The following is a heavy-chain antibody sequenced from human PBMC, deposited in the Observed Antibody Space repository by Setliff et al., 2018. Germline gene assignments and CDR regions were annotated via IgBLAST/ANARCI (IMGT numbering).Heavy chain of an antibody. V-gene: IGHV4-61*10. CDR3: ARDRGYCSSTACYPYIPGLDV. CDR1: GGSISSGTYY. D-gene: IGHD2-2*01. Sequence: PSETLSLTCTVSGGSISSGTYYWSWIRQPAGKGLEWIGEINQSGSTNYNPSLKSRVTMSVDTSKNQFSLKLSSVTAADTAVYYCARDRGYCSSTACYPYIPGLDVWGQGTMVTVSS. J-gene: IGHJ3*01. CDR2: INQSGST.